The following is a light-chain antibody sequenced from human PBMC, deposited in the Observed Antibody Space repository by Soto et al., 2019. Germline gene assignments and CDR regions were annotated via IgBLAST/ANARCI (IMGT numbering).Light chain of an antibody. CDR3: QQSYSTPT. CDR1: QSISNY. J-gene: IGKJ1*01. CDR2: AAS. Sequence: DIQMTQSPSSLSASVGDRVTITCRASQSISNYLSWYQQKPGKVTNILIYAASSLQSGVPSRFSGSGSGTDFNLTISSLQPEDFATYYCQQSYSTPTFGQGTKVEIK. V-gene: IGKV1-39*01.